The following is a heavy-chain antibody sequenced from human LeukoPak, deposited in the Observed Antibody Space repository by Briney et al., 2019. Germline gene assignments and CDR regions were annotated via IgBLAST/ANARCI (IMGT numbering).Heavy chain of an antibody. D-gene: IGHD6-13*01. J-gene: IGHJ4*02. CDR1: GGSISSYY. Sequence: SETLSLTCTVSGGSISSYYWSWIRQPPGKGLEWIGYIYYSGSTNYNPSLKSRVTISVDTSKNQCSLRLSSATAADTAVYYCARTQVGSSWYDYWGQGTLVTVSS. CDR2: IYYSGST. V-gene: IGHV4-59*01. CDR3: ARTQVGSSWYDY.